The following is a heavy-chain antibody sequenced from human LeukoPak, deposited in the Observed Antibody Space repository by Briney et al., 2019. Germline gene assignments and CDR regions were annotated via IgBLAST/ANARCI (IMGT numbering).Heavy chain of an antibody. CDR1: GFTFSSYA. CDR3: ARDWRVDDAFDI. V-gene: IGHV3-53*01. J-gene: IGHJ3*02. D-gene: IGHD5/OR15-5a*01. CDR2: IYSGGST. Sequence: PGGSLRLSCAASGFTFSSYAMSWVRQAPGKGLEWVSVIYSGGSTYYADSVKGRFTISRDNSKNTLYLQMNSLRAEDTAVYYCARDWRVDDAFDIWGRGTMVTVSS.